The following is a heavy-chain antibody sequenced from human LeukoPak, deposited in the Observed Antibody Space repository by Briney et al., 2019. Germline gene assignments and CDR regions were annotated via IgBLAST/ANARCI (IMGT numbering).Heavy chain of an antibody. CDR1: GFTFSSYA. D-gene: IGHD2-15*01. V-gene: IGHV3-23*01. Sequence: GGSLRLSCAASGFTFSSYAMSWVRQAPGKGLEWVSAISGSGNSTYYADSVKGRFTISRDNSKNTLYLQMNSLRAEDTAVYYCAEDEGGGPYYFDYWGQGTLVTVSS. CDR3: AEDEGGGPYYFDY. J-gene: IGHJ4*02. CDR2: ISGSGNST.